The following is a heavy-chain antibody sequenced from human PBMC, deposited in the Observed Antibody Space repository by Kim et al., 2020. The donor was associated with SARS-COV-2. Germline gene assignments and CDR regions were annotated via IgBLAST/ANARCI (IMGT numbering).Heavy chain of an antibody. D-gene: IGHD3-9*01. Sequence: ASVKVSCKASGYTFTSYYMHWVRQAPGQGLEWMGIINPSGGNTSYAQKFQGRVTMTRDTSTSTVYMELSSLRSEDTAVYYCAREGPVVTSYDILTGDYYGMDVWGQGTTVTVSS. CDR2: INPSGGNT. CDR1: GYTFTSYY. CDR3: AREGPVVTSYDILTGDYYGMDV. V-gene: IGHV1-46*01. J-gene: IGHJ6*02.